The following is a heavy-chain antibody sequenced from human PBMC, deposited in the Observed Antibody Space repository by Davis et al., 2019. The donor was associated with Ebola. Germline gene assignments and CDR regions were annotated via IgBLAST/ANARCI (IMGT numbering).Heavy chain of an antibody. CDR2: IIPIFGTA. J-gene: IGHJ5*02. Sequence: SVKVSCKASGYTFTSYGISWVRQAPGQGLEWMGGIIPIFGTANYAQKFQGRVTITADESTSTAYMELSSLRSDDTAVYYCARESTTVTTGWFDPWGQGTLVTVSS. V-gene: IGHV1-69*13. CDR3: ARESTTVTTGWFDP. D-gene: IGHD4-17*01. CDR1: GYTFTSYG.